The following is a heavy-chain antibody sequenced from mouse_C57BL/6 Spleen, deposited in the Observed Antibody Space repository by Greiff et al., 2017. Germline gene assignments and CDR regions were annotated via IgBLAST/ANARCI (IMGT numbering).Heavy chain of an antibody. Sequence: DVKLVESGGGLVKPGGSLKLSCAASGFTFSDYGMHWVRQAPEKGLEWVAYISSGSSTIYYADTVKGRFTISRDNAKNTLFLQVTSLRSEDTAVYYCARGYGNYFDYWGQGTTLTVSS. CDR1: GFTFSDYG. CDR3: ARGYGNYFDY. CDR2: ISSGSSTI. V-gene: IGHV5-17*01. J-gene: IGHJ2*01. D-gene: IGHD2-1*01.